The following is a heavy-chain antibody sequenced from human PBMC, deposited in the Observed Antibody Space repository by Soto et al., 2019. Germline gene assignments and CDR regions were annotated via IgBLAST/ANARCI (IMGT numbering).Heavy chain of an antibody. D-gene: IGHD3-10*01. CDR2: INHSGST. Sequence: QVQLQQWGAGLLKPSETLSLTCAVYGGSFSGYYWSWIRQPPGKGLEWIGEINHSGSTNHNPSLKRRVTISVDTSKNQFSLKLSSVTAAATAVYYCARGVLLWFGESLPRVRSNWFDPWGQGTLVTVSS. V-gene: IGHV4-34*01. CDR3: ARGVLLWFGESLPRVRSNWFDP. J-gene: IGHJ5*02. CDR1: GGSFSGYY.